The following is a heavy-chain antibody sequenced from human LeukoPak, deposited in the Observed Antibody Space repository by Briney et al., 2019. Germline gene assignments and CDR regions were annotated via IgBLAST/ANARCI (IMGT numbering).Heavy chain of an antibody. V-gene: IGHV4-59*12. D-gene: IGHD2-15*01. CDR3: ARERDNNWFDP. CDR2: IYYSGST. CDR1: GVSISSYY. J-gene: IGHJ5*02. Sequence: SETLSLTCTVSGVSISSYYWSWIRQPPGKGLEWIGYIYYSGSTNYNPSLKSRVTISVDRSKNQFSLKLSSVTAADTAVYYCARERDNNWFDPWGQGTLVTVSS.